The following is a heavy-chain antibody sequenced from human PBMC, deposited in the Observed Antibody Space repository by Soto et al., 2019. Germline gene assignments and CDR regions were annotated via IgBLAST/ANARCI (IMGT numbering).Heavy chain of an antibody. V-gene: IGHV4-4*02. J-gene: IGHJ1*01. CDR2: IYHSGST. CDR3: ARGGSSSWLRLFHQ. D-gene: IGHD6-13*01. Sequence: KPSETVSLTFAVSGASIITANWWTWVRRPPGKGLEWIGEIYHSGSTNYNPSLKSRVTISVDKSKNQFSLKLDSVTAADTAVYYCARGGSSSWLRLFHQWGQGTLVTVSS. CDR1: GASIITANW.